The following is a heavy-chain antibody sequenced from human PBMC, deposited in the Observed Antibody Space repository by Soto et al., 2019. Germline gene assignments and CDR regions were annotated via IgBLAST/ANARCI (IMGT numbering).Heavy chain of an antibody. D-gene: IGHD7-27*01. CDR3: ATRFTGDLSACDI. Sequence: ASVKVSCKASGYTFTGYYMHWVRQAPGQGLEWMGWINPNSGGTNYAQKFQGRVTMTRDTSISTAYMELSRLRSDDTAVYYCATRFTGDLSACDIWGQGTMVTVSS. CDR2: INPNSGGT. J-gene: IGHJ3*02. V-gene: IGHV1-2*02. CDR1: GYTFTGYY.